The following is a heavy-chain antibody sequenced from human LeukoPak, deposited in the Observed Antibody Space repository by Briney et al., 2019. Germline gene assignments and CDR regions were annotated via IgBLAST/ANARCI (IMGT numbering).Heavy chain of an antibody. Sequence: GGSLRLSSAASGFTFSNAWMSWVRQAPGKGLEWVGRIKSKTDGGTTDYAAPVKGRFTISRDDSKNTLYLQMNSLKTEDTAVYYCTTDLGIAVAGTSDYWGQGTLVTVSS. CDR1: GFTFSNAW. D-gene: IGHD6-19*01. V-gene: IGHV3-15*01. CDR2: IKSKTDGGTT. CDR3: TTDLGIAVAGTSDY. J-gene: IGHJ4*02.